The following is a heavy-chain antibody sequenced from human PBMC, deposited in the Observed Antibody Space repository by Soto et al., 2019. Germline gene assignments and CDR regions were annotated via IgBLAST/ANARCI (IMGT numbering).Heavy chain of an antibody. CDR3: ARSGEKGGWYDY. CDR2: IIPIFGTA. V-gene: IGHV1-69*12. Sequence: QVQLVQSGAEVKKPGSSVKVSCKASGGTFSSYAISWVRQAPGQGLEWMGGIIPIFGTANYAQKFQGRVTISAAESTSTCYMVLSSLRSEDTAVYYCARSGEKGGWYDYWGEGTLVTVSS. J-gene: IGHJ4*02. D-gene: IGHD6-19*01. CDR1: GGTFSSYA.